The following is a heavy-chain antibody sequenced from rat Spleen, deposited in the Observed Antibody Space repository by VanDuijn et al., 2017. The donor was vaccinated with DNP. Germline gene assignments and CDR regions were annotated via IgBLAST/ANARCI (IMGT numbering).Heavy chain of an antibody. CDR1: GFIFSNYD. V-gene: IGHV5-27*01. CDR3: TQGNNYAMDA. Sequence: EVQLVESGENLVQPGRSLKLSCEASGFIFSNYDMAWVRQAPKKGLEFVAYITNSGGSIYYRDSVKGRFTISRDNAKSTLYLQKDSLRSEDTATYYCTQGNNYAMDAWGQGTSVTVSS. CDR2: ITNSGGSI. J-gene: IGHJ4*01.